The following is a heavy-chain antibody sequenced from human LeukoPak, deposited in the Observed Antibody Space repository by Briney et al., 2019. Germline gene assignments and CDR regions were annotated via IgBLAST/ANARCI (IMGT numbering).Heavy chain of an antibody. CDR1: GFSFSSYW. J-gene: IGHJ6*02. CDR3: ARYCGGDCYGMDV. CDR2: IKQDGSEK. V-gene: IGHV3-7*01. Sequence: PGGSLRLSCTASGFSFSSYWMSWVRQAPGKGLEWVANIKQDGSEKDYVDSAKGRFTISRDSPKNSLHLQMNSLRAEDTAVYYCARYCGGDCYGMDVWGQGTTVTVSS. D-gene: IGHD2-21*02.